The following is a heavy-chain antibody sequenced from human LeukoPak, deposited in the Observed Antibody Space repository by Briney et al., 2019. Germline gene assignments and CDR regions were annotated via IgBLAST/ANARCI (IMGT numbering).Heavy chain of an antibody. J-gene: IGHJ6*02. Sequence: PGGSLRLSCAASGFTFRNFATSWVRQAPGKGLEWVSHITNNADATYYADSVKGRFTVSRDNSNNILYLQLDSLRAEDAAVYYCAKDFWSGNYQSGGLDVWAQGSTVTVSS. D-gene: IGHD3-3*01. V-gene: IGHV3-23*01. CDR2: ITNNADAT. CDR1: GFTFRNFA. CDR3: AKDFWSGNYQSGGLDV.